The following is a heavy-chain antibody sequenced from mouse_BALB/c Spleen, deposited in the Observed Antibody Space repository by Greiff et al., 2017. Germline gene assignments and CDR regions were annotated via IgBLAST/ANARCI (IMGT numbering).Heavy chain of an antibody. CDR1: GFTFSSYG. CDR3: ARLYYGSSLSY. V-gene: IGHV5-6*01. Sequence: DVHLVESGGDLVKPGGSLKLSCAASGFTFSSYGMSWVRQTPDKRLEWVATISSGGSYTYYPDSVKGRFTISRDNAKNTLYLQMSSLKSEDTAMYYCARLYYGSSLSYWGQGTLVTVSA. J-gene: IGHJ3*01. CDR2: ISSGGSYT. D-gene: IGHD1-1*01.